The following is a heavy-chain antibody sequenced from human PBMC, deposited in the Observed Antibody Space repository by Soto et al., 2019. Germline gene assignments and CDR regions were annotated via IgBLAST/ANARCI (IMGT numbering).Heavy chain of an antibody. D-gene: IGHD3-3*01. Sequence: ASVKVSCKASGGTFSSYAISWVRQAPGQGLEWMGGIIPIFGTANYAQKFQGRVTITADESTSTAYMELSSLRSEDTAVYYCAGSPRREFATGLITIFGVVPPYYYYGMDVWGQGTTVTV. CDR3: AGSPRREFATGLITIFGVVPPYYYYGMDV. J-gene: IGHJ6*02. V-gene: IGHV1-69*13. CDR2: IIPIFGTA. CDR1: GGTFSSYA.